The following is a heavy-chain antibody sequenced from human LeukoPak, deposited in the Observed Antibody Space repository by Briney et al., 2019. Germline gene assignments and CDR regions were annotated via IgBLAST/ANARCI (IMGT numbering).Heavy chain of an antibody. CDR2: ISNDGGGT. J-gene: IGHJ5*02. V-gene: IGHV3-23*01. CDR3: AKGSSAYFADL. D-gene: IGHD2/OR15-2a*01. Sequence: GGSLRLSCAASGFTFSSYGMHWIRQAPGKGLEWVSAISNDGGGTNYADFVKGRFTISRDNSKKTLFLQMNSLRAEDTALYYCAKGSSAYFADLWGQGTLVTVSS. CDR1: GFTFSSYG.